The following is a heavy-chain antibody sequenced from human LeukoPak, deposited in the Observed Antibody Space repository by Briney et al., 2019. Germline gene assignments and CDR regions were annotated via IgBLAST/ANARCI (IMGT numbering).Heavy chain of an antibody. Sequence: PSETLSLTCTVSGGSISSSSYFWGWIRQPPGKGPEWIGSVYDSGSTYYNPSLKSRVTISVDTSKNQFSLKLSSVTAADTAVFYCARLPPTESSGWGRPFDYWGQGTLVTVSS. CDR3: ARLPPTESSGWGRPFDY. D-gene: IGHD6-19*01. CDR2: VYDSGST. CDR1: GGSISSSSYF. V-gene: IGHV4-39*01. J-gene: IGHJ4*02.